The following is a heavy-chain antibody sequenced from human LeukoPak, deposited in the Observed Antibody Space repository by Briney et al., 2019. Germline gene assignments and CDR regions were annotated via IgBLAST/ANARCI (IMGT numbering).Heavy chain of an antibody. J-gene: IGHJ4*02. CDR1: GGSISTGRHY. D-gene: IGHD3-10*01. CDR2: ISYDEKT. Sequence: SETLSLTCTVSGGSISTGRHYWGWIRQPPGKGLEWIASISYDEKTYYNPSLKNRVIISVDTSKNQFSLKLSSVTAADTAVYYCARDKNYYGSGGYDYWGQGTLVTVSS. V-gene: IGHV4-39*07. CDR3: ARDKNYYGSGGYDY.